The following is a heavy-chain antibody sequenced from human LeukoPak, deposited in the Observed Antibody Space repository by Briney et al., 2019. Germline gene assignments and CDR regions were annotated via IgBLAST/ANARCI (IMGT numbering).Heavy chain of an antibody. V-gene: IGHV3-74*01. CDR1: GFTFSSYW. J-gene: IGHJ3*02. CDR2: INSDGSST. Sequence: PGGSLRLSCAASGFTFSSYWMHWVRQAPGKGLVWVSRINSDGSSTSYADSVKGRFTISRDNAKNTLYLQTNSLRAEDTAVYYCARDSPLGYCSGGSCSDAFDIWGQGTMVTVSS. CDR3: ARDSPLGYCSGGSCSDAFDI. D-gene: IGHD2-15*01.